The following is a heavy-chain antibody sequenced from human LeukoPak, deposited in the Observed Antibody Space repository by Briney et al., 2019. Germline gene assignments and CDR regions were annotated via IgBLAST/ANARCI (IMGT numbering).Heavy chain of an antibody. CDR3: ARASQILPDFDY. J-gene: IGHJ4*02. V-gene: IGHV4-34*01. Sequence: SETLSLTCAVYGGSFSGYYWSWIRQPPGKGLEWIGEINHSGSTNYNPSLKSRVTISVDTSKNQFSLKLSSVTAADTAVYYCARASQILPDFDYWGQGTLVTVSS. CDR1: GGSFSGYY. D-gene: IGHD2-15*01. CDR2: INHSGST.